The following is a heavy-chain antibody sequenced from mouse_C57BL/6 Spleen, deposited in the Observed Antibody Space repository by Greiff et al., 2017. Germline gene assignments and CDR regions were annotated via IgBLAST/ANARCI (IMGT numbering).Heavy chain of an antibody. CDR1: GFNIKDYY. J-gene: IGHJ3*01. D-gene: IGHD2-5*01. V-gene: IGHV14-2*01. CDR3: ARSDYSNAWFAY. CDR2: MDPADGET. Sequence: EVQLQQSGAELVKPGASVKLSCTASGFNIKDYYMHWVKQRTEQGLEWIGRMDPADGETTYSPNFQGKDTITADTSSNTAYLQLSSLTSEDTAVYYCARSDYSNAWFAYWGQGTLVTVSA.